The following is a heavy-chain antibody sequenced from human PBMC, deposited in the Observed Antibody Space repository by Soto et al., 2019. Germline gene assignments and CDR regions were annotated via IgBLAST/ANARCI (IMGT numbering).Heavy chain of an antibody. Sequence: GASVKVSCKASGYTFTSYGISWVRQAPGQGLEWMGWISAYNGNTNYAQKLQGRVTMTTDTSTSTAYMELRSLRSDDTAVYYCAREELGQLDLFRVLDYWGQGTLVTVSS. CDR1: GYTFTSYG. CDR2: ISAYNGNT. J-gene: IGHJ4*02. V-gene: IGHV1-18*01. CDR3: AREELGQLDLFRVLDY. D-gene: IGHD6-13*01.